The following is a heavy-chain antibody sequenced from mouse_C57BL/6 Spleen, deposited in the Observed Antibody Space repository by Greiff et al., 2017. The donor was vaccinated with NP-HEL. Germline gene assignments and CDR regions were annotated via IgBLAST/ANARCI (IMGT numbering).Heavy chain of an antibody. CDR2: IDPSDSYT. Sequence: QVQLQQSGAELVKPGASVKLSCKASGYTFTSYWMQWVKQRPGQGLEWIGEIDPSDSYTNYNQKFKGKATLTVDTSSSTAYMQLSSLTSEDSAVYYCARGNDVFYYAMDYWGQGTSVTVSS. CDR3: ARGNDVFYYAMDY. V-gene: IGHV1-50*01. J-gene: IGHJ4*01. CDR1: GYTFTSYW. D-gene: IGHD2-2*01.